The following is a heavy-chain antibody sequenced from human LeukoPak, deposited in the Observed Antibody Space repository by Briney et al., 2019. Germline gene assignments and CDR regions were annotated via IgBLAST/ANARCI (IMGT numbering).Heavy chain of an antibody. Sequence: GGSLRLSCVASGFIFSSYAMSWVRETPARGLEWVSSLRGNGDAFYADSVKGRFTLSRDESRNTVYLQLNKLRVEDMAIYYCAKASWVSTADAVLWGQGTVVTVSS. CDR1: GFIFSSYA. CDR3: AKASWVSTADAVL. V-gene: IGHV3-23*01. CDR2: LRGNGDA. D-gene: IGHD3-16*01. J-gene: IGHJ4*02.